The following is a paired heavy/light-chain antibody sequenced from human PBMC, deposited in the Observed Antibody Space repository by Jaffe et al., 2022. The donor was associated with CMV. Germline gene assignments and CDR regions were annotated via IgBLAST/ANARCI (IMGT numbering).Light chain of an antibody. CDR3: NSRDSSGNHLV. Sequence: SSELTQDPAVSVALGQTVSITCQGDNLRNYYASWYQQKPGQAPVLVISAKTNRPSGIPDRFSGSSSGNTASLTITGAQAEDEADYYCNSRDSSGNHLVFGGGTKLTVL. V-gene: IGLV3-19*01. CDR2: AKT. CDR1: NLRNYY. J-gene: IGLJ3*02.
Heavy chain of an antibody. J-gene: IGHJ6*02. D-gene: IGHD3-3*01. Sequence: EVQLVESGGGLVKPGESLRLSCAASGFIFKNYCMTWVRQAPGEGLEWVSSISSSSDYIFYADSVKGRFTIFRDSAKNSLYLQMNSLRAEDTAVYYCARAFDFWSGYYGHYYSGMDVWGQGTTVTVSS. V-gene: IGHV3-21*01. CDR3: ARAFDFWSGYYGHYYSGMDV. CDR2: ISSSSDYI. CDR1: GFIFKNYC.